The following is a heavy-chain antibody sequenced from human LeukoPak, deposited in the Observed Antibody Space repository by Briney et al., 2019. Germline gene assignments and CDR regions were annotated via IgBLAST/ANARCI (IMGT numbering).Heavy chain of an antibody. CDR1: GYTFTSYG. CDR2: ISAYNGNT. Sequence: ASVKVSCKASGYTFTSYGISWVRQAPGQGLEWMGWISAYNGNTNYAQKFQGRVTMTRDTSISTAYMELSRLRSDDTAVYYCARVPDIVATIGDFDYWGQGTLVTVSS. J-gene: IGHJ4*02. CDR3: ARVPDIVATIGDFDY. V-gene: IGHV1-18*01. D-gene: IGHD5-12*01.